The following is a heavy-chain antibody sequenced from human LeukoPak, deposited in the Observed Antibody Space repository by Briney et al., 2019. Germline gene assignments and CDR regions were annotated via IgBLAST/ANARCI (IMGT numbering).Heavy chain of an antibody. J-gene: IGHJ6*04. Sequence: GASVKVSCKASGGTFSRYAISWVRQAPGQGLEWMEGIIPMFGTTNYAQKFQGRVTITADESTSTAYMELSSLRSEDTAVYYCARVYCSSTNCYEADVWGKGTTVTVSS. CDR2: IIPMFGTT. CDR1: GGTFSRYA. V-gene: IGHV1-69*13. CDR3: ARVYCSSTNCYEADV. D-gene: IGHD2-2*01.